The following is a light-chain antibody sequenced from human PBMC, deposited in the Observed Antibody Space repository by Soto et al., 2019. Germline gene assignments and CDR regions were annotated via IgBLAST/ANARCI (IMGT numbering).Light chain of an antibody. Sequence: EVVSTQSPLSLPVTLGQPASISCRSSQSLVSSDGNTYLNWFHQRPGQSPRRLIYKVSNRDSGVPDRFSGSGSGTEFTLTISRVEAEDAGVYYCMQAAQWPRTFGPGTKVDIK. V-gene: IGKV2-30*01. CDR3: MQAAQWPRT. CDR1: QSLVSSDGNTY. CDR2: KVS. J-gene: IGKJ3*01.